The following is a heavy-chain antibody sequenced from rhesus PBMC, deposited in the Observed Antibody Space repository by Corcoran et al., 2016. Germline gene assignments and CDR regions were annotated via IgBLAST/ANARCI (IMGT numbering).Heavy chain of an antibody. CDR1: GGSISSGYG. CDR3: ARVGVLGIGGLDS. Sequence: QLQLQESGPGLVKPSETLSLTCAVSGGSISSGYGWSWLRQPPGQGREWIGNIFGSIGSTYNNPSLKSRVTISTDTSKNQFSLKLSSVTAADTAVYYCARVGVLGIGGLDSWGQGVVVTVSS. J-gene: IGHJ6*01. CDR2: IFGSIGST. D-gene: IGHD5-42*01. V-gene: IGHV4S7*01.